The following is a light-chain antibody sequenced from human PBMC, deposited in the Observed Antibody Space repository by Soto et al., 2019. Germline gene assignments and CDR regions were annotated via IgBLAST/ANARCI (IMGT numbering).Light chain of an antibody. Sequence: QAVLTQPPSASGSPGQSVTISCTRTSSDAGGYNYVSWYQHHPGKAPKLVIYEVNKRPSGVPDRFSGSKSGNTASLTASGLQAEDEADYYCSSDAGSNNLVFGGGTKLTVL. CDR1: SSDAGGYNY. V-gene: IGLV2-8*01. J-gene: IGLJ2*01. CDR2: EVN. CDR3: SSDAGSNNLV.